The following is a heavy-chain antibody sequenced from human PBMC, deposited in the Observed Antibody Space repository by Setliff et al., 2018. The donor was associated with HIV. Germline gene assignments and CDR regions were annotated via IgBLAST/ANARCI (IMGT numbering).Heavy chain of an antibody. J-gene: IGHJ6*02. CDR2: IYHSGST. Sequence: PSETLSLTCAVSGYSISSGYYWGWIRQPPGKGLGWIGSIYHSGSTYYHPPLKSRVTISVDTSKNQFSLKLSSVTAADAAVYYCARRYSSSWFYYYYGIDVWGQGTTVTVSS. D-gene: IGHD6-13*01. CDR1: GYSISSGYY. CDR3: ARRYSSSWFYYYYGIDV. V-gene: IGHV4-38-2*01.